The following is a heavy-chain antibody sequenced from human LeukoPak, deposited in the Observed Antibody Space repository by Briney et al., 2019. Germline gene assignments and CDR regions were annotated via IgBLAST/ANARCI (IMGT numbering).Heavy chain of an antibody. CDR2: INHSGST. CDR3: ARAFLIRGYFQH. V-gene: IGHV4-34*01. Sequence: SETLSLTCAVYGGSFSGHYWSWIRQPPGKGLEWIGEINHSGSTNYNPSLKSRVTISVDTSKNQFSLKLSSVTAADTAVYYCARAFLIRGYFQHWGQGTLVTVSS. J-gene: IGHJ1*01. D-gene: IGHD3-10*01. CDR1: GGSFSGHY.